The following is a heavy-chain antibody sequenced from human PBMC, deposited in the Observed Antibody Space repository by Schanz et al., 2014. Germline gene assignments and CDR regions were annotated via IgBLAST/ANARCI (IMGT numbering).Heavy chain of an antibody. Sequence: QVQLVESGGGLVKPGGSLRLSCAASGFTFSDYYMSWIRQAPGKGLEWVSYISHNSHYTNYADSVKGRFTISRDTAENSLYLQMNSLRAEDTALYYCAKDRQTTVNRVGYYYGMDVWGQGTTVTVSS. V-gene: IGHV3-11*05. J-gene: IGHJ6*02. CDR2: ISHNSHYT. CDR1: GFTFSDYY. CDR3: AKDRQTTVNRVGYYYGMDV. D-gene: IGHD4-4*01.